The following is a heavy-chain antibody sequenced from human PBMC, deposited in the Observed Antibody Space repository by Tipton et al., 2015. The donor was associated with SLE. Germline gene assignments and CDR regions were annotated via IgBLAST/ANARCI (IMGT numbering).Heavy chain of an antibody. V-gene: IGHV4-59*12. D-gene: IGHD3-9*01. CDR1: GGSISSYY. Sequence: TLSLTCTVSGGSISSYYWSWIRQPPGKGLEWIGYIYYSGSTNYNPSLKSRVTISVDTSKNQFSLKLSSVTAADTAVYYCARANYDILTGYPALGYWGQGTLVTVSS. CDR2: IYYSGST. CDR3: ARANYDILTGYPALGY. J-gene: IGHJ4*02.